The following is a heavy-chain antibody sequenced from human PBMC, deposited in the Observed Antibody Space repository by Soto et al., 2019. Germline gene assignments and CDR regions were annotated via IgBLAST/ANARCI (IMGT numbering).Heavy chain of an antibody. CDR1: GFTFSSYG. Sequence: GGSLRLSCAASGFTFSSYGMHGVRQAPGKGLEWVAVISYDGSNKYYADSVKGRFTISRDNAKNSLYLQMNSLRDEDTAVYYCARNGYSSSWYLGDYYGMDVWGQGTTVTVSS. V-gene: IGHV3-30*03. CDR2: ISYDGSNK. D-gene: IGHD6-13*01. CDR3: ARNGYSSSWYLGDYYGMDV. J-gene: IGHJ6*02.